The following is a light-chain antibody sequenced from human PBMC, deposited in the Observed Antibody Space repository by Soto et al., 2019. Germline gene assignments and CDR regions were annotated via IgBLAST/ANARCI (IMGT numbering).Light chain of an antibody. CDR1: KSVLYSSINKNY. V-gene: IGKV4-1*01. CDR3: QQHYNTPIT. Sequence: DIVLTQTPDSLAVSLGERATIKCKSSKSVLYSSINKNYLSWYQQKPGQPPKLIIYWASARESGVPDRFSGSGSGTDFTLTISSLQAEDVAIYYCQQHYNTPITFGQGTRLEI. J-gene: IGKJ5*01. CDR2: WAS.